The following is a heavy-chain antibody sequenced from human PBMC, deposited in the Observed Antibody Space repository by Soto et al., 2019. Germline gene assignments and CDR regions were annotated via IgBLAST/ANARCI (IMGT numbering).Heavy chain of an antibody. CDR1: GDSISSYY. V-gene: IGHV4-59*01. CDR3: ARDSGGPLDY. Sequence: PSETLSLTCTVSGDSISSYYWSWIRQPPGKGLEWIGNIYYSGSTNYNPSLKSRVTISVDTSKNQFSLKLSSVTAADTAVYYCARDSGGPLDYWGQGTLVTVSS. J-gene: IGHJ4*02. D-gene: IGHD3-16*01. CDR2: IYYSGST.